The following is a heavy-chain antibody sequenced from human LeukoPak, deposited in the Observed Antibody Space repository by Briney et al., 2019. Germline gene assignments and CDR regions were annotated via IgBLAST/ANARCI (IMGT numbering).Heavy chain of an antibody. Sequence: GGSLRLSCAASGFTFSSYGMYWVRQAPGKRLEWVAVIWYDGSNKYYADSVKGRFTISRDNSKNTLYLQMNSLRAEDTAVYYCARDTYCSSTSCYSLFDYWGQGTLVTVSS. J-gene: IGHJ4*02. D-gene: IGHD2-2*01. V-gene: IGHV3-33*01. CDR3: ARDTYCSSTSCYSLFDY. CDR1: GFTFSSYG. CDR2: IWYDGSNK.